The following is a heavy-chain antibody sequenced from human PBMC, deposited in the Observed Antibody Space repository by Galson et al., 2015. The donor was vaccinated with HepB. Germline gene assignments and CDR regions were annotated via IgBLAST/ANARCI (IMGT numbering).Heavy chain of an antibody. V-gene: IGHV1-46*01. CDR1: GFAFSDYS. CDR2: INPSGGST. CDR3: ARALSGILHY. Sequence: SVKVSCKASGFAFSDYSTHWVRQAPGQGLEWMGVINPSGGSTTYAQKFQGRVTMTRDTSTSTVYMDLSRLTSEDSAIYYCARALSGILHYWGQGTLVTVSS. J-gene: IGHJ4*02. D-gene: IGHD1-14*01.